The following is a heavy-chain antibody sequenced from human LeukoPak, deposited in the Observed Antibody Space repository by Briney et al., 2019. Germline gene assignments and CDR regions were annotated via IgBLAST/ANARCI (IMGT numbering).Heavy chain of an antibody. CDR1: GFTFSSYA. CDR3: AREISTVGRGFDY. CDR2: ISYDGSNK. D-gene: IGHD4-11*01. V-gene: IGHV3-30-3*01. J-gene: IGHJ4*02. Sequence: GGSLRLSCAASGFTFSSYAMHWVRQAPGKGLEWVAVISYDGSNKYYADSVKGRFTISRDNSKNTLYLQMNSLRADDTAVYYCAREISTVGRGFDYWGQGTLVTVSS.